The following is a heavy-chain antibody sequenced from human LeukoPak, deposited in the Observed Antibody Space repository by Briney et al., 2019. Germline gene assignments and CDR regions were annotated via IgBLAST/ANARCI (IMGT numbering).Heavy chain of an antibody. CDR2: IHYSGGT. CDR1: GGSISSSNYY. V-gene: IGHV4-39*02. J-gene: IGHJ4*02. CDR3: ARESYSGRTFDY. D-gene: IGHD1-26*01. Sequence: SETLSLTCTASGGSISSSNYYWGWIRQPPGKGLEWIGGIHYSGGTYYNPSLKSRVTISVDTSKNQLSLKLSSVTAADTAVFYCARESYSGRTFDYWGQGTLVTVSS.